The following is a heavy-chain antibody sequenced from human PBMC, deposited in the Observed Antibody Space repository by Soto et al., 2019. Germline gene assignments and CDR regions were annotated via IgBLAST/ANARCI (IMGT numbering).Heavy chain of an antibody. CDR1: GGSISSSSYY. CDR2: IYYSGST. D-gene: IGHD3-22*01. CDR3: ARLKIDSSGYYFDY. V-gene: IGHV4-39*01. Sequence: QLQLQESGPGLVKPSETLSLTCTVSGGSISSSSYYWGWIRQPPGKGLEWIGSIYYSGSTYYNPSLKSRVTISVDTSKNQFSLKLSSVTAADTAVYYCARLKIDSSGYYFDYWGQGTLVTVSS. J-gene: IGHJ4*02.